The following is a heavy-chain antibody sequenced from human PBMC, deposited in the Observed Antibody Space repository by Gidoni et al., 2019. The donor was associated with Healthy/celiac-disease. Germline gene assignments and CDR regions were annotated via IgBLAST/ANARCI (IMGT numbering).Heavy chain of an antibody. J-gene: IGHJ5*02. CDR1: GFTFSSYA. Sequence: EVQLLESGGGLVQPGGSLRLSCAASGFTFSSYAMSWVRQAPGKGLEWVSAISGSGGSTYYADSVKVRFTISRDNSKNTLYLQMNSLRAEDTAVYYCAVGGPVVKGGGLDPWGQGTLVTVSS. D-gene: IGHD2-15*01. CDR3: AVGGPVVKGGGLDP. CDR2: ISGSGGST. V-gene: IGHV3-23*01.